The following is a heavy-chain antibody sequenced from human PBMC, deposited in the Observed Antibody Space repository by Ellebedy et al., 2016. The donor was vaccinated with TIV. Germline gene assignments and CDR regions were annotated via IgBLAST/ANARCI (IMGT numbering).Heavy chain of an antibody. J-gene: IGHJ4*02. V-gene: IGHV3-21*01. CDR1: GFTFSSYS. D-gene: IGHD2-2*01. CDR2: ISNTRSYI. Sequence: GGSLRLSXAASGFTFSSYSMSWVRQAPGKGLEWVSSISNTRSYIYYSDSVKGRFNISRDNAKNSLYLQMNSLRAEDTAVYYCARDFQLLYWGQGTLVTVSS. CDR3: ARDFQLLY.